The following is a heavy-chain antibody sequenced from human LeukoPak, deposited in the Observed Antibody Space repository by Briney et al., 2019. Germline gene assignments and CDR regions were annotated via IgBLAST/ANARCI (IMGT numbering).Heavy chain of an antibody. D-gene: IGHD1-26*01. V-gene: IGHV1-24*01. J-gene: IGHJ4*02. CDR2: FDPEDGEA. Sequence: ASVKVSCKVSGYTLTELSMHWVRQAPGKGLEWMGGFDPEDGEAIYAQKFQGRVTMTEDTSTDTAYMELSSLRSEDTAVYYCATGLDGSYRLSCYWGQGTLVTVSS. CDR3: ATGLDGSYRLSCY. CDR1: GYTLTELS.